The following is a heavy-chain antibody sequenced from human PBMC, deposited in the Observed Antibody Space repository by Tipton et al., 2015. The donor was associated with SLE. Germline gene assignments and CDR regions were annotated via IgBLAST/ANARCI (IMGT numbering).Heavy chain of an antibody. Sequence: TLSLTCTVSGASISSGTYFWCWIRQPAGKGLEWIGRIYPSGGTNYNPSLKSRVTISLDTSKNQLSLKLSSVTAADTAVYYCARDWNFWSGPGAFDIWGQGTMVTVSS. J-gene: IGHJ3*02. CDR3: ARDWNFWSGPGAFDI. CDR1: GASISSGTYF. V-gene: IGHV4-61*02. CDR2: IYPSGGT. D-gene: IGHD3-3*01.